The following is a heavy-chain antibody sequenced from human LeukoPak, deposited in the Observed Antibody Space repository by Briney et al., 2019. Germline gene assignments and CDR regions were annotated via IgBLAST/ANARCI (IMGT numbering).Heavy chain of an antibody. CDR2: INPNSGGT. J-gene: IGHJ4*02. D-gene: IGHD2-21*01. V-gene: IGHV1-2*02. CDR3: ARDAYKRTYFDY. CDR1: GYTFTGYY. Sequence: ASVKVSCKASGYTFTGYYMHWVRQAPGQGLEWMGWINPNSGGTNYAQKFQGRVTMTRDTSISTAYMELSRLRSDDTAVYYCARDAYKRTYFDYWGQGTLVTVSS.